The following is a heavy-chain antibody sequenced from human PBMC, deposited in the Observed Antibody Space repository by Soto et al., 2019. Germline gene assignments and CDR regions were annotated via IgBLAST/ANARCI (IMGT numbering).Heavy chain of an antibody. D-gene: IGHD6-13*01. Sequence: GESLKISCKGSGYSFTSYWISWVRQMPGKGLEWMGRIDPSDSYTNYSPSFQGHVTISADKSISTAYLQWSSLKASDTAMYYCASSSAAVWSSSSYYYYGMDVWGQGTTVTVSS. CDR3: ASSSAAVWSSSSYYYYGMDV. CDR1: GYSFTSYW. J-gene: IGHJ6*02. V-gene: IGHV5-10-1*01. CDR2: IDPSDSYT.